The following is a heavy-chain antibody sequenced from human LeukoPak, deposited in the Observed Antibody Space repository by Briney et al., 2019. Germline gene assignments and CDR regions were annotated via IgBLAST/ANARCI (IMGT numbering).Heavy chain of an antibody. CDR1: GGSFSGY. CDR3: ARSGGLYTSTWYFHR. V-gene: IGHV4-34*01. CDR2: INQTGST. D-gene: IGHD6-13*01. Sequence: PSETLSLTCAVYGGSFSGYWSWIRQPPGKGLEWIGEINQTGSTNYNPSLKSRVTISVDTSKNQFSLKLTSVTAADTAVYYCARSGGLYTSTWYFHRWGQGTLVTVSS. J-gene: IGHJ1*01.